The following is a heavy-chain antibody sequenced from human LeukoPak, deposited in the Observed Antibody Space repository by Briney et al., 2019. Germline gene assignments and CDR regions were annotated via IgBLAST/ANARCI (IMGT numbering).Heavy chain of an antibody. CDR1: GFIFSDYY. D-gene: IGHD5-24*01. CDR2: ISSSGNIV. J-gene: IGHJ3*02. V-gene: IGHV3-11*01. CDR3: ARDPGRDGYNGAFDI. Sequence: GGSLRLSCEASGFIFSDYYISWIRQAPGQGLEWVSYISSSGNIVYYADSMKGRFTISRDNAKSSLYLQMNSLRADDTAVYYCARDPGRDGYNGAFDIWGQGTMVTVSS.